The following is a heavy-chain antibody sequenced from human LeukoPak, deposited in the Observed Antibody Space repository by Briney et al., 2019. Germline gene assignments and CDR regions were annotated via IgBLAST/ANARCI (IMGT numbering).Heavy chain of an antibody. CDR2: TYTSGST. CDR1: GGSISSYY. D-gene: IGHD3-22*01. Sequence: PSETLSLTCTVSGGSISSYYWSWIRQPPGKGLEWIGYTYTSGSTNYNPSLKSRVTISVDTSKNQFSLKLSSVTAADTAVYYCARTYYYDSSGYYAGVWYFDLWGRGTLVTVSS. J-gene: IGHJ2*01. CDR3: ARTYYYDSSGYYAGVWYFDL. V-gene: IGHV4-4*09.